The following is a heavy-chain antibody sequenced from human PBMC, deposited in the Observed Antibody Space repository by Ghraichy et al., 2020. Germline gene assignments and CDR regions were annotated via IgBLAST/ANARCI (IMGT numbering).Heavy chain of an antibody. V-gene: IGHV1-18*04. CDR3: AREELWFGEYAGGMDV. CDR2: ISAYNGNT. J-gene: IGHJ6*02. Sequence: ASVKVSCKASGYTFTSYSISWVRQAPGQGLEWMGWISAYNGNTNYAQKLQGRVTMTTDSSTSTAYMELRSLRSDDTAVYYCAREELWFGEYAGGMDVWGQGTTVTVSS. CDR1: GYTFTSYS. D-gene: IGHD3-10*01.